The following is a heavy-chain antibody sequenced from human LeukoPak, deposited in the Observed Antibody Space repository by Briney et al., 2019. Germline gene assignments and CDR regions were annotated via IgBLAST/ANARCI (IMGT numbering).Heavy chain of an antibody. CDR2: IIPIFGTA. Sequence: SVKVSCKASGGTFSSYAISWVRQAPGQGLEWMGGIIPIFGTANYAQKFQGRVTITADKSTSTAYMELSSLRSEDTAVYYCARDRDDYGDYVGYYYMDVWGKGTTVTVSS. CDR3: ARDRDDYGDYVGYYYMDV. CDR1: GGTFSSYA. J-gene: IGHJ6*03. D-gene: IGHD4-17*01. V-gene: IGHV1-69*06.